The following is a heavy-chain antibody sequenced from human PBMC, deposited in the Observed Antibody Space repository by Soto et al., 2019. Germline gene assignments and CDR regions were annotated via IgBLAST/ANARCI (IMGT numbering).Heavy chain of an antibody. CDR1: GGSINVNTYY. D-gene: IGHD2-15*01. J-gene: IGHJ3*02. CDR2: VYYSGST. CDR3: ARRGTTGYCNGDTCYSGALDI. V-gene: IGHV4-39*01. Sequence: QLQLQESGPGLVKPSETLSLTCFVSGGSINVNTYYWGWIRQAPGKGLEWIGNVYYSGSTNYNPSLKSRVTISIDTSKNQFSLKLSSVTAADTAVYYCARRGTTGYCNGDTCYSGALDIWGQGTMVTVSS.